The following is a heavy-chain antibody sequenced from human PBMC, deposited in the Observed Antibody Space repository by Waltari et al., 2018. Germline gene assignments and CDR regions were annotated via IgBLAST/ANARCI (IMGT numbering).Heavy chain of an antibody. CDR2: IRADTGNT. J-gene: IGHJ6*02. V-gene: IGHV1-18*01. CDR3: ARPSLGQYYFYGMEV. CDR1: GYSFTNYA. Sequence: VQLVQSGGEVKKPGASVKVSCRASGYSFTNYAISWVRQAPGQGLEWMGWIRADTGNTIYAQNLQGRVTLTADTSSSTAYMELRSLRSDDTAVYYCARPSLGQYYFYGMEVWGQGTTVTVSS. D-gene: IGHD1-26*01.